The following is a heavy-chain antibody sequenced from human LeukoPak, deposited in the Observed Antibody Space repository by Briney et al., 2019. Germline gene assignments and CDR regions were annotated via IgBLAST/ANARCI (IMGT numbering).Heavy chain of an antibody. CDR2: IEGDGSGT. V-gene: IGHV3-23*03. CDR1: RFIFSNYA. Sequence: GGSLRLSCGASRFIFSNYAMTWVRQAPGKGLEWVSSIEGDGSGTYYADSVRGRFFVSRDNSKNTLFLQMNRLRAEDAAVYYCAKDSVPRNGIFDPFDLWGQGTLVTVSS. J-gene: IGHJ3*01. D-gene: IGHD2-15*01. CDR3: AKDSVPRNGIFDPFDL.